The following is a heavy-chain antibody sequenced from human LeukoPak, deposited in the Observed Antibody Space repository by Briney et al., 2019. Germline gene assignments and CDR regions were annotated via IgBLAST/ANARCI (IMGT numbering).Heavy chain of an antibody. CDR3: AKTYYDYVWGSPYYFDY. D-gene: IGHD3-16*01. CDR1: GFTFSSYA. Sequence: PGGSLRLSCAASGFTFSSYAMHWVRQAPGKGLEWVAVISYDGSNKYYADSVKGRFTISRDNSKNTLYLQMNSLRAEDTAVYYCAKTYYDYVWGSPYYFDYWGQGTLVTVSS. CDR2: ISYDGSNK. J-gene: IGHJ4*02. V-gene: IGHV3-30*04.